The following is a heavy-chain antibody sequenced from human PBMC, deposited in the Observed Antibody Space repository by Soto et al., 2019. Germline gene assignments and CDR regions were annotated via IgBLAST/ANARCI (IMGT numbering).Heavy chain of an antibody. D-gene: IGHD6-13*01. J-gene: IGHJ4*02. Sequence: SETLSLTCAVSGGSISSGGSSWSWIRQPPGKGLEWIGYIYYSGSTYYNPSLKSRVTISVDTSKNQFSLKLNSVTAADTAVYYCASRHSSPYFDYWGQGTLVTVSS. CDR1: GGSISSGGSS. CDR2: IYYSGST. CDR3: ASRHSSPYFDY. V-gene: IGHV4-30-2*05.